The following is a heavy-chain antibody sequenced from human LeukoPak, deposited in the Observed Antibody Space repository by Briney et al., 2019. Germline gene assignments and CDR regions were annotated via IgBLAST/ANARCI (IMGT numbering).Heavy chain of an antibody. CDR3: ARVNYGSATKEDY. J-gene: IGHJ4*02. D-gene: IGHD3-10*01. V-gene: IGHV4-31*03. CDR1: GGSISSGGYY. Sequence: PSETLSLTCTVSGGSISSGGYYWSWIRQHPGKGLEWLGYIYYSGSAYYNPSLKSRVTISVHTSEIQFSLKLSSVTAADTAVYYCARVNYGSATKEDYWGQGTLVTVSS. CDR2: IYYSGSA.